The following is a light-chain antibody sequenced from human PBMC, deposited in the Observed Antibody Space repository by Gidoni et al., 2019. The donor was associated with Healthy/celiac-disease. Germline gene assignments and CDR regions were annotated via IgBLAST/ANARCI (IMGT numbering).Light chain of an antibody. CDR3: QQSYSTPPWT. Sequence: DIQMTQSPSSLSASVGDRVTITCRASQSISSYLNWYQQKPGKAPQLLIYAASSLQSGVPSRFSGSGAGTDFTLTSSRLQPEDFATYYCQQSYSTPPWTFXQXTKVEIK. J-gene: IGKJ1*01. CDR2: AAS. V-gene: IGKV1-39*01. CDR1: QSISSY.